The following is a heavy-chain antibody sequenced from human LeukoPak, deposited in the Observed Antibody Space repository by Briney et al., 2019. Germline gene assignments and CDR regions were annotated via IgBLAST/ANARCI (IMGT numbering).Heavy chain of an antibody. Sequence: GGSLRLSCAASGFTFSSYAMSWVRQAPGKGLEWVSAISSSGSTIYYADSVKGRFTISRDNAKNSLYLQMNSLRAEDTAVYYCAREIRAFDIWGQGTMVTVSS. CDR1: GFTFSSYA. CDR3: AREIRAFDI. J-gene: IGHJ3*02. V-gene: IGHV3-48*03. CDR2: ISSSGSTI.